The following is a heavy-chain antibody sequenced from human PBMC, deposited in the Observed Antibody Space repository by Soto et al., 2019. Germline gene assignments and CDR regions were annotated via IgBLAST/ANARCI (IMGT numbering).Heavy chain of an antibody. CDR3: ASSPVRGRYYYYYYMDV. V-gene: IGHV3-7*01. Sequence: GGSLRLSCAASGFTFSSYWMSWVRQAPGKGLEWVANIKQDGSEKYYVDSVKGRFTISRDNAKNSLYLQMNSLRAEDTAVYYCASSPVRGRYYYYYYMDVWGKGTTVTVSS. CDR1: GFTFSSYW. D-gene: IGHD3-10*01. CDR2: IKQDGSEK. J-gene: IGHJ6*03.